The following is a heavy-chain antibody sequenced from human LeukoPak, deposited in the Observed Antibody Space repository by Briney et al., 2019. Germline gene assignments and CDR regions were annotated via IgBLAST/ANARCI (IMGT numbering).Heavy chain of an antibody. V-gene: IGHV4-4*02. J-gene: IGHJ4*02. CDR2: ISHSGTT. D-gene: IGHD1-26*01. CDR1: GGSISTTNW. Sequence: SGTLSLTCAVSGGSISTTNWWSWVRLAPAKGLEWIGDISHSGTTKYNPSLRGRVTISIDKSKDLFSLKLNSVTAADTAMYYCARGAPVGTTPYFDFWGQGTLVTVSS. CDR3: ARGAPVGTTPYFDF.